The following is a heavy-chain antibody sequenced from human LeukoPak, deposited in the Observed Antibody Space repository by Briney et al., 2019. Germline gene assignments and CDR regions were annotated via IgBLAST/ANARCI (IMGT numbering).Heavy chain of an antibody. J-gene: IGHJ4*02. D-gene: IGHD1-1*01. Sequence: PGGSLRLSCAASGFTYNSFAMSWVRQAPGKGLEWVSAVSGSGDSTYYADSVKGRFTISRDNSKNTLYLQMNSLRAEDTALYYCANEVRPNDYWGQGTLVTVSS. CDR2: VSGSGDST. CDR3: ANEVRPNDY. CDR1: GFTYNSFA. V-gene: IGHV3-23*01.